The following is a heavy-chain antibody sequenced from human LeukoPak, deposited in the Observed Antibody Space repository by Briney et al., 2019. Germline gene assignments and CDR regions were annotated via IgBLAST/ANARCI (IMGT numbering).Heavy chain of an antibody. J-gene: IGHJ3*02. CDR1: GFTFSSYG. D-gene: IGHD3-22*01. CDR3: ARDSSGYYYPFDAFDI. Sequence: WGSLRLSCAASGFTFSSYGMHWVRQAPGKGLEWMAFIRYDGSNKYYADSVKGRFTISRDNSKNTLYLQMNSLRAGDTAVYYCARDSSGYYYPFDAFDIWGQGTMVTVSS. V-gene: IGHV3-30*02. CDR2: IRYDGSNK.